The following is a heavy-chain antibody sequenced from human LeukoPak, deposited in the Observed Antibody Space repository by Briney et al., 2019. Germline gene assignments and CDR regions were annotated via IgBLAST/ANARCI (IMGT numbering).Heavy chain of an antibody. CDR1: GGSFSGHY. Sequence: PSETLSLTCAVYGGSFSGHYWSWVRQAPGKGLEWVGRIKRKNDLGTTDYAAPVKARFTISRDDSKNTLYLQMNSLKTEDTAVYYCTAENFLYAFDIWGQGTMVTVSS. CDR3: TAENFLYAFDI. V-gene: IGHV3-15*01. D-gene: IGHD1-7*01. J-gene: IGHJ3*02. CDR2: IKRKNDLGTT.